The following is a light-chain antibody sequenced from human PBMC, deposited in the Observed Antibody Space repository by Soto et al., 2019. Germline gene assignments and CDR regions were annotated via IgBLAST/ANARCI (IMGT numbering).Light chain of an antibody. CDR3: SSYAGSSTLL. J-gene: IGLJ2*01. Sequence: QSALTQPASVSGSPGQSITISCTGTSSDVGSYNLVSWYHQHPGKAPKLMIYDVSKRPSGVSNRFSGSKSGNTASLTISGLQAEDEADYYCSSYAGSSTLLFGGGTKLTVL. CDR1: SSDVGSYNL. V-gene: IGLV2-23*02. CDR2: DVS.